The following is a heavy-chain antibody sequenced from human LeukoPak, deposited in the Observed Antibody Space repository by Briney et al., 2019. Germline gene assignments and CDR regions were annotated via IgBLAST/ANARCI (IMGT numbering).Heavy chain of an antibody. CDR3: AMGAIVATIDY. V-gene: IGHV3-64D*09. CDR2: ISSNGGSS. D-gene: IGHD5-12*01. Sequence: GGSLRLSCSASGFTFSAYAMYWVRQAPGKGLEYVSGISSNGGSSFYADSVKGRFTISRDNSKNTLYLQMSSLRAEDTAVYYCAMGAIVATIDYWGQGTLVTVSS. CDR1: GFTFSAYA. J-gene: IGHJ4*02.